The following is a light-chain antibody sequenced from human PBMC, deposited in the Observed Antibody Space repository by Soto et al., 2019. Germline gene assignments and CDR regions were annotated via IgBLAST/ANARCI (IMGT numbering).Light chain of an antibody. Sequence: IGLTQSETTMSLSPGERAELTCRASQSVSSSYLAWYQQKPGQAPRLLIYGASSRATGIPDRFSGSGSGTDCSVAFRILEPQDFAVDYCHQYGSSPVTFGQGTKVDIK. CDR3: HQYGSSPVT. CDR2: GAS. J-gene: IGKJ1*01. V-gene: IGKV3-20*01. CDR1: QSVSSSY.